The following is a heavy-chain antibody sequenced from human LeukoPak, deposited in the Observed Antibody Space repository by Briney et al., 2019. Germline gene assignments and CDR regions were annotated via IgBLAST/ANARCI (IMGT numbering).Heavy chain of an antibody. V-gene: IGHV4-34*01. CDR2: IHHSGST. Sequence: SETLSLTCAVYGGSLNPDYWGWIRPSLGKGLEWIGEIHHSGSTNHNPSLKSRVTMSIDTSKNQFSLKMYSVPAADTAVYYCARGWAGHDILTGYPRTYYFDYWGQGILVTVSS. J-gene: IGHJ4*02. CDR1: GGSLNPDY. CDR3: ARGWAGHDILTGYPRTYYFDY. D-gene: IGHD3-9*01.